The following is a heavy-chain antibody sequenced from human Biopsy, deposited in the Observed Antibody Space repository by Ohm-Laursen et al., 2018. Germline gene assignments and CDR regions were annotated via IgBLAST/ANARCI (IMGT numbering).Heavy chain of an antibody. Sequence: SLRLSCAASGFTFSMYGMHWVRQAPGKGLEWVAVIWYDGSNKYYADSVKGRFTISRDDPKNTLYLQMNSLRAEDTAVYYCAREGDDSSGYTPHYFDYWGQGTLVTVSS. D-gene: IGHD3-22*01. CDR1: GFTFSMYG. CDR2: IWYDGSNK. V-gene: IGHV3-33*01. CDR3: AREGDDSSGYTPHYFDY. J-gene: IGHJ4*02.